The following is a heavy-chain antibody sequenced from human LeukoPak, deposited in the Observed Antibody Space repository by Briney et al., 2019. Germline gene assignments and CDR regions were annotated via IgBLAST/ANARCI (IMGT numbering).Heavy chain of an antibody. D-gene: IGHD3-10*01. CDR3: ARGLGLLWFGEYLGGAFDI. V-gene: IGHV1-8*01. J-gene: IGHJ3*02. CDR2: MNPNSGDT. Sequence: ASVKVSCKASGYTFTSYDINWVRQATGQGLEWMGWMNPNSGDTGYAQKFQGRVTMTRNTSISTAYMELSSLRSEDTAVYYCARGLGLLWFGEYLGGAFDIWGQGTMVTVSS. CDR1: GYTFTSYD.